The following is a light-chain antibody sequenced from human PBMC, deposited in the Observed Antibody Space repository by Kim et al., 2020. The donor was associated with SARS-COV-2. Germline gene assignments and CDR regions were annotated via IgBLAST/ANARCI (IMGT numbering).Light chain of an antibody. CDR3: QVWDSSSDHWV. Sequence: RGKAAVINWGGNNIGRKRGHGGQQRAGRGPVLVIYYESDRPSGIPERFSGSNSGNTATLTISRVEAGDEADYYCQVWDSSSDHWVFGGGTQLTVL. CDR2: YES. J-gene: IGLJ3*02. V-gene: IGLV3-21*04. CDR1: NIGRKR.